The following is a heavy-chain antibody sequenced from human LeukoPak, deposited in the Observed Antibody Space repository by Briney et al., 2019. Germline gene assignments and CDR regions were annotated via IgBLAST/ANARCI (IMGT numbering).Heavy chain of an antibody. V-gene: IGHV3-48*01. CDR1: GFSFSRYS. CDR2: ISSSIITI. CDR3: ARDPGDSSGYYSGNDAFDI. J-gene: IGHJ3*02. Sequence: GGSLRLSCAGSGFSFSRYSMNWVRQAPGKGLEWVSYISSSIITIYYADSVKGRFTISRDNAKNSLYLRMNSLRAEDTAVYYCARDPGDSSGYYSGNDAFDIWGQGTMVTVSS. D-gene: IGHD3-22*01.